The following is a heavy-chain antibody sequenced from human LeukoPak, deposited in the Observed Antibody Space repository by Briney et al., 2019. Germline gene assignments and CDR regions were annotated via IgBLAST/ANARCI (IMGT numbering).Heavy chain of an antibody. V-gene: IGHV1-69*04. CDR1: GGTFSSYA. J-gene: IGHJ4*02. D-gene: IGHD5-12*01. Sequence: ASVKVSCKASGGTFSSYAISWVRQAPGQGLEWMGRIIPILGIANYAQKFQGRVTITADKSTSPAYMELSSRRSEDTAVYYCASGGYSGYDWCYFDYCGQGTLVTVSS. CDR3: ASGGYSGYDWCYFDY. CDR2: IIPILGIA.